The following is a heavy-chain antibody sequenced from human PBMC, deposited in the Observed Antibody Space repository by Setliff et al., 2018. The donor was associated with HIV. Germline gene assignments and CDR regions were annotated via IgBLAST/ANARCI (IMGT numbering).Heavy chain of an antibody. CDR1: GDSVSSASYY. Sequence: LSLTCTVSGDSVSSASYYWSWIRQPPGKGLEWIGYIYYSGTTKYNPSLKSRVTMTTDTSTNTAYMELTSLRSDDTAVYFCAREPPEVTITTHKLDIWGQGTLVTVSS. CDR2: IYYSGTT. V-gene: IGHV4-61*01. CDR3: AREPPEVTITTHKLDI. D-gene: IGHD1-1*01. J-gene: IGHJ3*02.